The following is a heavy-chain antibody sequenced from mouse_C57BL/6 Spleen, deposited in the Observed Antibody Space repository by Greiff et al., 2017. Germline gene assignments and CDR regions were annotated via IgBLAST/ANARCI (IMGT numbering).Heavy chain of an antibody. J-gene: IGHJ3*01. CDR1: GFTFSSYA. CDR2: LSDGGSYT. D-gene: IGHD1-1*01. V-gene: IGHV5-4*01. Sequence: EVMLVESGGGLVKPGGSLKLSCAASGFTFSSYAMSWVRQTPEKRLEWVATLSDGGSYTYYPDNVKGRFTISRDNAKNNLYLQMSHLKSEDTAMYYCARDRYYGSSEGFAYWGQGTLVTVSA. CDR3: ARDRYYGSSEGFAY.